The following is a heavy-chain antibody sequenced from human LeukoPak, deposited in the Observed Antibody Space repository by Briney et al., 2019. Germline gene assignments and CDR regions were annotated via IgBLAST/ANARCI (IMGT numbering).Heavy chain of an antibody. D-gene: IGHD3-10*01. CDR2: IYPHDSHT. J-gene: IGHJ5*02. Sequence: GEALKISCKGSGYIFSNYWVGWVRQMPGKGLEWIAIIYPHDSHTRYSPSFRGQVTISADKSIRTAYLQWSSLKASDTATYYCARLPLTGEFHNIWFDRWRQGTLVTVPS. V-gene: IGHV5-51*01. CDR3: ARLPLTGEFHNIWFDR. CDR1: GYIFSNYW.